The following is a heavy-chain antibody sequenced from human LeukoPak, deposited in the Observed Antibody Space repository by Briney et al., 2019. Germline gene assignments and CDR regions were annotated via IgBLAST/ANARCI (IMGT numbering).Heavy chain of an antibody. J-gene: IGHJ6*02. D-gene: IGHD4-17*01. Sequence: RPGGSLRLSCAASGFTFRNYAMSWVRQAPGKGLEWVSLISGSGDSRYYADSVKGRFTISRDNAKNTLWLQMNSLRAEDTAVYYCAKGVTTVRIYYHGMDVWGQGTTVTVSS. CDR2: ISGSGDSR. CDR3: AKGVTTVRIYYHGMDV. V-gene: IGHV3-23*01. CDR1: GFTFRNYA.